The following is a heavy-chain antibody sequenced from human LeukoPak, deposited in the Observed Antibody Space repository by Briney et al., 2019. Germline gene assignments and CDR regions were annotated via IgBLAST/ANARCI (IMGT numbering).Heavy chain of an antibody. CDR1: RGSITTYY. J-gene: IGHJ4*02. V-gene: IGHV4-59*01. Sequence: SETLSLTCTVSRGSITTYYWSWIRQPPGKGLEWLGYIYYSGSTDYDPSLKSRISMSVDTSKNQFSLNLNSVTAADTAFYYCASNLYDSSGYYPQEFDYWGQGTLVTVSS. CDR2: IYYSGST. CDR3: ASNLYDSSGYYPQEFDY. D-gene: IGHD3-22*01.